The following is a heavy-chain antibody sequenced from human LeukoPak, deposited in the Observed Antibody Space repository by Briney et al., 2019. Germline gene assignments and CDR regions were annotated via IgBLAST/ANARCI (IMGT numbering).Heavy chain of an antibody. V-gene: IGHV1-8*03. CDR3: ARFSDFWSGYLDY. Sequence: ASVKVSCKASGYTFTSYGISWVRQATGQGLEWMGWMNPNSGNTGYAQKFQGRVTITRNTSISTAYMELSSLRSEDTAVYYCARFSDFWSGYLDYWGQGTLVTVSS. CDR2: MNPNSGNT. CDR1: GYTFTSYG. D-gene: IGHD3-3*01. J-gene: IGHJ4*02.